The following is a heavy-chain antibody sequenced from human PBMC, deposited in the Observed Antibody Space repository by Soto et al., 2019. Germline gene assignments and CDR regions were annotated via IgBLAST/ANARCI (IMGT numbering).Heavy chain of an antibody. V-gene: IGHV3-23*01. CDR3: AKVISTSGRSL. D-gene: IGHD3-10*01. J-gene: IGHJ4*02. Sequence: GGSLRLSCAASGFTFSTYAMTWVRQAPGKGLAWLSSISGSGSTYYADSVKGRFTISRDNSKNTLYLQMNSLRAEDTAVYYCAKVISTSGRSLWGRGTLVTVAS. CDR1: GFTFSTYA. CDR2: ISGSGST.